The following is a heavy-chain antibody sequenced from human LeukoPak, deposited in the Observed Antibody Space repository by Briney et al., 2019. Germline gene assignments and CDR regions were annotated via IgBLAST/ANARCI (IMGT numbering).Heavy chain of an antibody. Sequence: GGSLRLSCAASGFTFSSYWMSWVRQAPGKGLEWVANIKQDGSEKYYVDSVKGRFTISRDNAKNSLYLQMNSLRAEDTAVYYCARVVSSPWVYSSSWYTYYYYYMDVWGKGTTITVSS. V-gene: IGHV3-7*01. J-gene: IGHJ6*03. D-gene: IGHD6-13*01. CDR1: GFTFSSYW. CDR3: ARVVSSPWVYSSSWYTYYYYYMDV. CDR2: IKQDGSEK.